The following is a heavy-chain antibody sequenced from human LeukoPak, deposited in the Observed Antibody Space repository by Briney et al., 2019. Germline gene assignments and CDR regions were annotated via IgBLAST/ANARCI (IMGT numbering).Heavy chain of an antibody. CDR1: RFTFSSYA. Sequence: GGSLRLSCAASRFTFSSYAMSWVRQAPGKGLEWVSAISGSGGSTYYADSVKGRFTISRDNSKNTLYLQMNSLRAEDTAVYYCAKVTTAGPDYYYYGMDVWGQGTTVTVSS. D-gene: IGHD4-4*01. CDR3: AKVTTAGPDYYYYGMDV. CDR2: ISGSGGST. V-gene: IGHV3-23*01. J-gene: IGHJ6*02.